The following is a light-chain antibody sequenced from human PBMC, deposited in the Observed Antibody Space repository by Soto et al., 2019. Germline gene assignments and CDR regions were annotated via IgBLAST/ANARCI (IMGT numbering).Light chain of an antibody. J-gene: IGKJ2*01. Sequence: DIVVTQSPLSLPVTPGEPASISCRSGQSLLHSNGRTFLAWYLQKPGQSPQILIYLGSNRASGVPDRFSGSVSGRDITLHICRVEAEDVGVYYCMQALHTPYTFGQGTKLEI. CDR3: MQALHTPYT. V-gene: IGKV2-28*01. CDR2: LGS. CDR1: QSLLHSNGRTF.